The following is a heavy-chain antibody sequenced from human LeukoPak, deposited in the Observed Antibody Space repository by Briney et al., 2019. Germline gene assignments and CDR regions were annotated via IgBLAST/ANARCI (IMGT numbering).Heavy chain of an antibody. D-gene: IGHD4-17*01. J-gene: IGHJ3*02. Sequence: SETLSLTCTVSGGSISSHYWTWIRQSPGKELEWIGYISYSGSTNYNPSLKSRVTLSVDTSKNQFSLKLSSVTAADTAVYYCARDPTTVTKGFDIWGQGTMVTVSS. V-gene: IGHV4-59*11. CDR1: GGSISSHY. CDR2: ISYSGST. CDR3: ARDPTTVTKGFDI.